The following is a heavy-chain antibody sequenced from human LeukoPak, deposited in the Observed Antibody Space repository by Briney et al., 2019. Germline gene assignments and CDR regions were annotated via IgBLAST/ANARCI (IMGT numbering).Heavy chain of an antibody. D-gene: IGHD3-10*01. CDR1: GFTFSSYS. CDR3: ARDRVLLWFGELFPFFDY. J-gene: IGHJ4*02. Sequence: PGGSLRLSCAASGFTFSSYSMDWVRQAPGKGLEWVSSISSSSSYLYYADSVKGRFTISRDNAKNSLYLQMNSLRAEDTAVYYCARDRVLLWFGELFPFFDYWGQGTLVTVSS. V-gene: IGHV3-21*01. CDR2: ISSSSSYL.